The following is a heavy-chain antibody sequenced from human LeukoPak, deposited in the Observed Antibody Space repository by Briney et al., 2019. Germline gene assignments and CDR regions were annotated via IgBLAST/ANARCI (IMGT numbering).Heavy chain of an antibody. CDR1: GYTFPSYD. CDR2: MNPHSGNT. J-gene: IGHJ4*02. CDR3: ARRLWYYFDY. D-gene: IGHD4/OR15-4a*01. Sequence: ASVKVSSKASGYTFPSYDINWVRQATGQGLEWMGWMNPHSGNTGYAQKFQGRVTMTRNTSISTAYLELSSLRSEDTDVYYCARRLWYYFDYWGQGTLVTVSS. V-gene: IGHV1-8*01.